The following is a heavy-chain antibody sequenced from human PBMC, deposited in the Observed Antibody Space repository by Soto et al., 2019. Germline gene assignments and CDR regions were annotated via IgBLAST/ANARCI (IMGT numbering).Heavy chain of an antibody. Sequence: AASVKVSCKASGGTFSSYAISWVRQAPGQGLEWMGGIIPIFGTANYAQKFQGRVTITADKSTSTAYMELSSLRSEDTAVYYCAGDFLAYGGGDCYSYDAFDIWGKGTMVT. CDR3: AGDFLAYGGGDCYSYDAFDI. CDR1: GGTFSSYA. CDR2: IIPIFGTA. J-gene: IGHJ3*02. V-gene: IGHV1-69*06. D-gene: IGHD2-21*02.